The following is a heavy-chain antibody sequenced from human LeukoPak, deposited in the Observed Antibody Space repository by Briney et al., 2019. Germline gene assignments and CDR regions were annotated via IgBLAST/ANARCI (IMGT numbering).Heavy chain of an antibody. V-gene: IGHV4-39*01. CDR3: GRRASSGYLYYFDY. J-gene: IGHJ4*02. Sequence: SETLSLTCTVSGDSISSSSYYWAWIRQPPGKGLEWIGSIYYSGRTYYNPSLKSRVTISVDTSKNQFSLKLSSVTAADTAVYYCGRRASSGYLYYFDYWGQGTLVTVSS. CDR1: GDSISSSSYY. CDR2: IYYSGRT. D-gene: IGHD3-22*01.